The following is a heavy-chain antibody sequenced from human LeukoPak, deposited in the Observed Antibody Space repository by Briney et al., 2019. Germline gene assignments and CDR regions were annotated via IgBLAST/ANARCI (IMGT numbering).Heavy chain of an antibody. CDR1: GYTFTNFY. CDR3: ARDNGYSSGWPHRGGFDY. V-gene: IGHV1-46*01. Sequence: ASVKVSCTTSGYTFTNFYMHWVRQAPGQGLEWMGIINPSGANTGYAQKFQGRVTMTRDTSTSTVYMELSSLRSQDTAVYYCARDNGYSSGWPHRGGFDYWGQGTLVTVSS. CDR2: INPSGANT. J-gene: IGHJ4*02. D-gene: IGHD6-19*01.